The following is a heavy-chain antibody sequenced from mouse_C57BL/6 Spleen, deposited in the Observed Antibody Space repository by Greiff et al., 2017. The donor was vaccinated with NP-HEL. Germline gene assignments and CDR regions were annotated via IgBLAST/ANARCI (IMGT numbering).Heavy chain of an antibody. V-gene: IGHV1-52*01. CDR2: IDPSDSET. Sequence: QVQLQQPGAELVRPGSSVKLSCKASGYTFTSYWMHWVKQRPIQGLEWIGNIDPSDSETHYNQKFKDKATLTVDKSSSTAYMQLSSLTSEDSAVYYCARGRPGYYRFDYWGQGTTLTVSS. D-gene: IGHD2-3*01. J-gene: IGHJ2*01. CDR1: GYTFTSYW. CDR3: ARGRPGYYRFDY.